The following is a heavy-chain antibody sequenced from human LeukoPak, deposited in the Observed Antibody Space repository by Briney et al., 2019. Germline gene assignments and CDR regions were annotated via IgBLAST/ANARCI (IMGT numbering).Heavy chain of an antibody. V-gene: IGHV4-34*01. CDR2: INHSGST. CDR3: ARVGVEMATIGDYYFDY. J-gene: IGHJ4*02. Sequence: SETLSLTCAVYGGSFSGYYWSWIRQPPGKGLEWIGEINHSGSTNYNPSLKSRVTISVDTSKNQLSLKLSSVTAADTAVYYCARVGVEMATIGDYYFDYWGQGTLVTVSS. CDR1: GGSFSGYY. D-gene: IGHD5-24*01.